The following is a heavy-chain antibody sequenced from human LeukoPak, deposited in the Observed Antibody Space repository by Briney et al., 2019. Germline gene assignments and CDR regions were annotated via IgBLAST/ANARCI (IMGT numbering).Heavy chain of an antibody. V-gene: IGHV3-74*01. CDR1: GFTFSTAW. J-gene: IGHJ5*02. D-gene: IGHD3-10*01. CDR2: INGDGRRI. Sequence: VGSLRLSCVASGFTFSTAWMHWARHTPGKGLVWVSHINGDGRRINYADDVRGRFTISRDNAKNTLYLQMNSLRVEDTAVYYCVRDLPRTSGPWGQGTLVTVSS. CDR3: VRDLPRTSGP.